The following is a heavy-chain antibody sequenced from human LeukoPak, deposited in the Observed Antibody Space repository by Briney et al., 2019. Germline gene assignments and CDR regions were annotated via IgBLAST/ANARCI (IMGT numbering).Heavy chain of an antibody. V-gene: IGHV3-7*01. D-gene: IGHD3-22*01. CDR2: IKEDGSEK. J-gene: IGHJ6*02. CDR1: EFTFRSYW. Sequence: PGGSLRLSCAASEFTFRSYWMSWVRLAPGKGLEWVASIKEDGSEKFYVGFVKGRFTISRDNAKNSLFLQMNSLRAEDTAVYYCARRKYYSDSSGYYYVHYYYGLDVWGQGTTVIVSS. CDR3: ARRKYYSDSSGYYYVHYYYGLDV.